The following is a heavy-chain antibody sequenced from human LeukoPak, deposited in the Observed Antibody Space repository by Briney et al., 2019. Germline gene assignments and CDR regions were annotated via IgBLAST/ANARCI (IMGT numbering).Heavy chain of an antibody. V-gene: IGHV3-30*04. CDR3: ARDKPTIKGDY. Sequence: PGGSLRLSCAASGFTFSSYAMHWVRQAPGKGLEWVAVISYDGSNKDYADSVKGRFTIYRDNSKNTLYLQMNSLIAEDTAVYYCARDKPTIKGDYWGQGTLVTVSS. J-gene: IGHJ4*02. CDR1: GFTFSSYA. CDR2: ISYDGSNK. D-gene: IGHD5-12*01.